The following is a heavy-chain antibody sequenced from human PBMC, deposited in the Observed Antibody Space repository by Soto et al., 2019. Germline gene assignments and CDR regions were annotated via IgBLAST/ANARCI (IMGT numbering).Heavy chain of an antibody. Sequence: SETLSLTCAVYGGSFSGYYWSWIRQPPGKGLEWIGEINHSGSTNYNPSLKSRVTISVDTSKNQFSLKLSSVTAADTAVYYCARDTMIVVVITSWPNAFDIWGQGTMVTV. CDR3: ARDTMIVVVITSWPNAFDI. CDR2: INHSGST. CDR1: GGSFSGYY. D-gene: IGHD3-22*01. J-gene: IGHJ3*02. V-gene: IGHV4-34*01.